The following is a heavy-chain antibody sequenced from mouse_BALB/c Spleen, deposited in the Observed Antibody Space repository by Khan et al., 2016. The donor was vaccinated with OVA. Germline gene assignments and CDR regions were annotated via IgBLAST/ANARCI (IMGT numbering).Heavy chain of an antibody. CDR2: INPSTGYT. D-gene: IGHD1-1*01. CDR1: GYTYINYW. V-gene: IGHV1-7*01. J-gene: IGHJ2*01. Sequence: QIQLVQSGAELAKPGASVKMSCKASGYTYINYWILWVKQRPGQGLEWIGYINPSTGYTEYNQNFKDKATLTADTSSCPAYMQLISLTSADSAVYYCARRGLRWHFDYWGQGTTLTASS. CDR3: ARRGLRWHFDY.